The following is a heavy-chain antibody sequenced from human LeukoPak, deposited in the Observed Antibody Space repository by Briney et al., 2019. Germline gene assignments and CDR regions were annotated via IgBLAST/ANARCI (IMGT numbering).Heavy chain of an antibody. J-gene: IGHJ4*02. V-gene: IGHV3-66*01. CDR3: ARDRLGYCSGGSCYSVGLDY. CDR2: IYSGGST. D-gene: IGHD2-15*01. CDR1: GFTVSSNY. Sequence: GGSLRLSCAASGFTVSSNYMSWVRQAPGKGLEWVSVIYSGGSTYYADSVKGGFTISRDNSKNTLYLQMNSLRAEDTAVYYCARDRLGYCSGGSCYSVGLDYWGQGTLVTVSS.